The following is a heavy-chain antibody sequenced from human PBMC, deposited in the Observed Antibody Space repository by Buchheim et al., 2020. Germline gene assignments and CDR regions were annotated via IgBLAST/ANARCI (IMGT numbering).Heavy chain of an antibody. J-gene: IGHJ6*03. D-gene: IGHD2-2*02. Sequence: QVQLVESGGGVVQPGESLRVSCAASGFSFSSSGMHWVRQAPGKGLEWVAVISYDVSKKYYADSVKGRFTISRDNSKNTLYLQMNSLRAEDTAVYYCATGYCSSTSCYTKYQYMDVWGKGTT. CDR1: GFSFSSSG. V-gene: IGHV3-30*03. CDR3: ATGYCSSTSCYTKYQYMDV. CDR2: ISYDVSKK.